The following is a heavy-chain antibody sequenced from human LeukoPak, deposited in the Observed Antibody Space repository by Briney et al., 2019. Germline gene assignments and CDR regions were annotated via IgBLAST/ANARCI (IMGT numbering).Heavy chain of an antibody. D-gene: IGHD5-12*01. CDR2: IDPDSGGT. J-gene: IGHJ4*02. CDR1: GYTFTTYD. CDR3: ANWAATIRNFNY. V-gene: IGHV1-2*02. Sequence: ASVKVSCKASGYTFTTYDINWVRQATGQGLEWMGWIDPDSGGTNLAQKFQGRVTMTTDTSITTAYMELTRLRSDDTAVYYCANWAATIRNFNYWGQGTLVTVSS.